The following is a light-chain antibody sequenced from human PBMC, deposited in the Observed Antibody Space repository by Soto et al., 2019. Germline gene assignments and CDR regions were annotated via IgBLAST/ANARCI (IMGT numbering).Light chain of an antibody. CDR3: SSYTSSNTWV. J-gene: IGLJ3*02. CDR2: EVS. V-gene: IGLV2-14*01. Sequence: QSVLTQPASVSGSPGQSITISCTGTSSDVGDYNYVSWYQHHPGEVPKLMLYEVSHRPSGVSNRFSGSKSGDTASLTISGLQAEDEADYYCSSYTSSNTWVFGGGTKVTVL. CDR1: SSDVGDYNY.